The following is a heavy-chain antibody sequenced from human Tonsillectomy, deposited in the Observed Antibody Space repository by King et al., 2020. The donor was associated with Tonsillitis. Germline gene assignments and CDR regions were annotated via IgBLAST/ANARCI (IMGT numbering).Heavy chain of an antibody. CDR1: GDSISSYY. J-gene: IGHJ2*01. CDR3: ARDAYYDFWSGCSPYWYFDL. Sequence: QLQESGPGLVKPSETLSLTCTVSGDSISSYYWSWIRQPPGKGLEWIGYISYSGSTYYNPSLKSRVTISVDTSKNQFSLKLSSVTAADTAVYYCARDAYYDFWSGCSPYWYFDLWGRGTLVTVSS. D-gene: IGHD3-3*01. CDR2: ISYSGST. V-gene: IGHV4-59*01.